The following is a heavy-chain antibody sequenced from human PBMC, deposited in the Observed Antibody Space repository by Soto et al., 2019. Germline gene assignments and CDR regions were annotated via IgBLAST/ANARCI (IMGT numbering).Heavy chain of an antibody. CDR1: GFTVRIYG. CDR3: ARDSMWTFYF. V-gene: IGHV3-33*01. CDR2: IRFDGGT. J-gene: IGHJ3*01. Sequence: QEQLVESGGGVVQPGRSLRLSCAASGFTVRIYGIHWVRRTPGKGLEWVALIRFDGGTSYADSVRGRFTISRDTSENTAYLQMNSLRAEDTAVYYCARDSMWTFYFWGRGTTVTVSS. D-gene: IGHD2-21*01.